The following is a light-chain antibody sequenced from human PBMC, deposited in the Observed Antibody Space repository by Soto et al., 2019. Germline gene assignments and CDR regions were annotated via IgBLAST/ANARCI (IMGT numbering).Light chain of an antibody. CDR3: SSFTGRNTWV. CDR2: DVS. Sequence: QSALTQPASVSGSPGQSITISCTGTNSDVGGYDYVSWYQQHPGKAPKLLIYDVSKRPSGLSNRFSGSKSGNSASLTISGLLTEDEADYYCSSFTGRNTWVFGGGTKLTVL. J-gene: IGLJ3*02. CDR1: NSDVGGYDY. V-gene: IGLV2-14*03.